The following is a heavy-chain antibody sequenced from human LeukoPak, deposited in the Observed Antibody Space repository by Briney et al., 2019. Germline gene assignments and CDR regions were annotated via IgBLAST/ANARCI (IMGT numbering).Heavy chain of an antibody. CDR2: IYITGST. Sequence: SSETLSLTCTVSGGSIINYYWSWIRQSAGTGLEWVGRIYITGSTNYNPSLQSRLSMSVDTSKNQFSLRLTPVSAADTAVYYCARLKYYDSTGYSPGYYMDVWGKGITVTVSS. V-gene: IGHV4-4*07. CDR3: ARLKYYDSTGYSPGYYMDV. J-gene: IGHJ6*03. CDR1: GGSIINYY. D-gene: IGHD3-22*01.